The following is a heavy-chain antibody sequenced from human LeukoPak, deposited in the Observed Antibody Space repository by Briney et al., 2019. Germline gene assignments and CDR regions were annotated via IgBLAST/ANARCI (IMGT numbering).Heavy chain of an antibody. CDR1: GFTFSDYY. CDR3: ARDYYGDYIPYYFDY. V-gene: IGHV3-11*01. Sequence: GGPLRLSCAASGFTFSDYYMSWIRQAPGKGLEWVSYISSSGSTIYYADSVKGRFTISRDNAKNSLYLQMNSLRAEDTAVYYCARDYYGDYIPYYFDYWGQGTLVTVSS. J-gene: IGHJ4*02. CDR2: ISSSGSTI. D-gene: IGHD4-17*01.